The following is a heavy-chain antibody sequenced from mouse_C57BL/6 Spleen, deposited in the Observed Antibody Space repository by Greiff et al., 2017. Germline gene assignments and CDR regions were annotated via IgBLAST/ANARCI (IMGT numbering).Heavy chain of an antibody. CDR1: GYTFIDYY. Sequence: VQLQQSGPELVKPGASVKISCKASGYTFIDYYMNWVKQSHGKSLEWIGDINPNNGGTSYNQKFKGKATLTVDKSSSTAYMELRSLTSEDSAVYYCAKSYAMDYWGQGTSVTVSS. V-gene: IGHV1-26*01. J-gene: IGHJ4*01. CDR3: AKSYAMDY. CDR2: INPNNGGT.